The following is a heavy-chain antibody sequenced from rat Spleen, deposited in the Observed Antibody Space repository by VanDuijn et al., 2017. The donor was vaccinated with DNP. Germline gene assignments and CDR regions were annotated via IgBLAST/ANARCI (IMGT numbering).Heavy chain of an antibody. D-gene: IGHD1-11*01. CDR1: GFTFSDYN. CDR2: ILYDGSNT. J-gene: IGHJ2*01. CDR3: ATQTLNSY. Sequence: EVQLVESGGGLVQPGRSLKLSCAASGFTFSDYNMAWVRQAPKKGLEWVATILYDGSNTYSGDSVKGRFTISRDNAKRTRYLQMDSLRSEDTATYYCATQTLNSYWGQGVMVTVSS. V-gene: IGHV5-7*01.